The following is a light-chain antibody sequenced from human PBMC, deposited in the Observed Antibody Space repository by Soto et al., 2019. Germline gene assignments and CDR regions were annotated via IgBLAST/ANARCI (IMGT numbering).Light chain of an antibody. CDR2: GSS. J-gene: IGKJ5*01. CDR3: QQYSNWPPAIT. V-gene: IGKV3-15*01. CDR1: ETISTN. Sequence: EIVLTQSPATLSVSPGERAILSCRANETISTNLAWLQRKSGQPPRLLIYGSSTRATGVPDRFSGSGSGTEFTLIISSLQSEDVALYYCQQYSNWPPAITFGQGTRLEIK.